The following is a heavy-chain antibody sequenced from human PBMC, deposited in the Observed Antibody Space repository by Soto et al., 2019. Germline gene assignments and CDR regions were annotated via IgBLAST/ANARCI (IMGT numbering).Heavy chain of an antibody. CDR3: AKGGYSSSWYSNSYYAMDV. J-gene: IGHJ6*02. Sequence: GGSLRLSCAASGFTFSSYAMSWVRQAPGKGLEWVSAISGSGGSTYYADSVKGRFTISRDNSKNTLYLQMNRLRAEGTAVYYCAKGGYSSSWYSNSYYAMDVWGQGTTVTVSS. V-gene: IGHV3-23*01. CDR1: GFTFSSYA. CDR2: ISGSGGST. D-gene: IGHD6-13*01.